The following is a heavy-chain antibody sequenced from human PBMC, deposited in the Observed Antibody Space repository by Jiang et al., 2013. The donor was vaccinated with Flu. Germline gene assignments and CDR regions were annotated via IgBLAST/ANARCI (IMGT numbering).Heavy chain of an antibody. D-gene: IGHD3-9*01. CDR1: GYTFTSYA. CDR2: ISAYNGNT. CDR3: ARGSYDIGIGGWFDP. Sequence: GAEVKKPGASVKVSCKASGYTFTSYAFSWVRQAPGQGLEWMGWISAYNGNTNYAQKFHGRVTMTTETSTSTAFMELRSLRSDDTAVYYCARGSYDIGIGGWFDPWGQGTLVTVSS. J-gene: IGHJ5*02. V-gene: IGHV1-18*01.